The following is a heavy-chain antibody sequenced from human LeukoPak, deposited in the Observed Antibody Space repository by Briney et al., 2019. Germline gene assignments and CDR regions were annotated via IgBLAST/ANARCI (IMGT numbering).Heavy chain of an antibody. CDR1: GFTFSSYA. J-gene: IGHJ4*02. CDR3: AREAENYYGSGSYNFDY. D-gene: IGHD3-10*01. CDR2: ISSNGGST. Sequence: GGSLRLSCAASGFTFSSYAMHWVRQAPGKGLEYVSAISSNGGSTYYANSVKGRFTISRDNSKNTLYLQMGSLRAGDMAVYYCAREAENYYGSGSYNFDYWGQGTLVTVSS. V-gene: IGHV3-64*01.